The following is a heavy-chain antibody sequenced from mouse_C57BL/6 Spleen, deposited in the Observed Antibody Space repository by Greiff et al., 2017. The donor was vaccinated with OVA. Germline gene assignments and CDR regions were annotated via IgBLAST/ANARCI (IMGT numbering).Heavy chain of an antibody. Sequence: EVKLQESGPGLVKPSQSLSLTCSVTGYSITSGYYWNWIRQFPGNKLEWMGYISYDGSNNYNPSLKNRISITRDTSKNQFFLKLNSVTTEDTATYYCAREGGNYAMDYWGQGTSVTVSS. CDR2: ISYDGSN. CDR3: AREGGNYAMDY. CDR1: GYSITSGYY. D-gene: IGHD1-1*02. J-gene: IGHJ4*01. V-gene: IGHV3-6*01.